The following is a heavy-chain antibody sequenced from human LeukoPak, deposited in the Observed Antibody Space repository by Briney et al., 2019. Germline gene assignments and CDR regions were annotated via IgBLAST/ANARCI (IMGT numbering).Heavy chain of an antibody. Sequence: GSLRLSCAASGFTFSSYAMSWVRQAPGKGLEWVSAISGSGGSTYYADSVKGRFTISRDNSKNTLYLQMNSLRAEDTAVYYCAKEVERFLEWLLHFDYWGQGTLVTVSS. CDR2: ISGSGGST. J-gene: IGHJ4*02. CDR3: AKEVERFLEWLLHFDY. CDR1: GFTFSSYA. D-gene: IGHD3-3*01. V-gene: IGHV3-23*01.